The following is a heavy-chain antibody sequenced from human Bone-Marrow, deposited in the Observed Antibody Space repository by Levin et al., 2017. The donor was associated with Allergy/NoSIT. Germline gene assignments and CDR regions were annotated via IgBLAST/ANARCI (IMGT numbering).Heavy chain of an antibody. V-gene: IGHV3-21*01. CDR3: ARDFKYQIEWLRLGYFDF. Sequence: GESLKISCAASGFPFNSYSMNWVRQAPGKGLEWVSSISSGSSYIYYADSVKGRFTISRDNAKNSLYLQMNSLRAEDTAVYYCARDFKYQIEWLRLGYFDFWGQGTLVTVSS. CDR1: GFPFNSYS. CDR2: ISSGSSYI. J-gene: IGHJ4*01. D-gene: IGHD5-12*01.